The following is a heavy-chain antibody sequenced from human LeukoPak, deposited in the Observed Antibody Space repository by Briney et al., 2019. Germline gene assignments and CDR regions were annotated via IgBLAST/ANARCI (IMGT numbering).Heavy chain of an antibody. CDR2: FYYTGSP. D-gene: IGHD7-27*01. Sequence: PSETLSLTCTVSGDSISSNYWSWIRQPPGKGLEWIGYFYYTGSPIYNPSLKSRVTISVDTSRNQFALKLSSVTAADTAVYYCARAYPLGIVDYWGQGTLVTVSS. J-gene: IGHJ4*02. CDR3: ARAYPLGIVDY. V-gene: IGHV4-59*12. CDR1: GDSISSNY.